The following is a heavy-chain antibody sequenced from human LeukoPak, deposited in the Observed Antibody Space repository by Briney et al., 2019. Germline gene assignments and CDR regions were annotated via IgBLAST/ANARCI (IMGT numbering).Heavy chain of an antibody. CDR2: INPNSGGT. Sequence: GASVKVSCKASGYTFTGYYMHWVRQAPGQGLEWMGWINPNSGGTSYAQKFQGWVTMTRDTSISTAYMELSRLRSDDTAVYYCAILTKAVAGNSRGAFDIWGQGTMVTVSS. V-gene: IGHV1-2*04. CDR1: GYTFTGYY. D-gene: IGHD6-19*01. J-gene: IGHJ3*02. CDR3: AILTKAVAGNSRGAFDI.